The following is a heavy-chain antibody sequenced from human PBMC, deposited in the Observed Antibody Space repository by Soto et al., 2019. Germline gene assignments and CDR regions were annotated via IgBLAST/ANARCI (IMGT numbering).Heavy chain of an antibody. CDR1: GFTFSSYG. V-gene: IGHV3-33*01. D-gene: IGHD2-15*01. CDR2: IWYDGSNK. J-gene: IGHJ4*02. Sequence: QVQLVESGGGVVQPGRSLRLSCAASGFTFSSYGMHRVRQAPGKGLEWVAVIWYDGSNKYYADSVKGRFTISRDNSKNTLYLQMNSLRAEDTAVYYCARDFRSGGSCYYYWGQGTLVTVSS. CDR3: ARDFRSGGSCYYY.